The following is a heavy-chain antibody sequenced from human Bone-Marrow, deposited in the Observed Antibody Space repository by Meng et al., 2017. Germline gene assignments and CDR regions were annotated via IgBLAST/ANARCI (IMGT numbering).Heavy chain of an antibody. J-gene: IGHJ4*02. D-gene: IGHD4-17*01. Sequence: GASLKISCAASGFTFSSYAMSWVRQAPGKGLEWVSAISGSGGSTYYADSVKGRFTISRDNSKNTLYLQMNSLRAEDTAVYYCARSAVTKYYFDYWGQGTLVTVSS. CDR2: ISGSGGST. V-gene: IGHV3-23*01. CDR3: ARSAVTKYYFDY. CDR1: GFTFSSYA.